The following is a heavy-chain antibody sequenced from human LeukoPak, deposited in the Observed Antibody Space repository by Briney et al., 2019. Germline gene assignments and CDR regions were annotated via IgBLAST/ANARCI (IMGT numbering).Heavy chain of an antibody. J-gene: IGHJ4*02. D-gene: IGHD4-23*01. CDR2: IYYSGST. CDR1: GGSISSYY. V-gene: IGHV4-59*01. CDR3: ARVQAYGGKGYFDY. Sequence: SETLSLTCTVSGGSISSYYWSWIRQPPGKGLEWIGYIYYSGSTNYNPSLRSRVTISVDTSKNQFSLKLSSVTAADTAVYYCARVQAYGGKGYFDYWGQGTLVTVSS.